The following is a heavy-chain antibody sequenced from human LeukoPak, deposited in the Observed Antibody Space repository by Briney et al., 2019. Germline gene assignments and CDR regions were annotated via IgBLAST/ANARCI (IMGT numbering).Heavy chain of an antibody. Sequence: GGSLRLSCAASGFIVNNKYMTWVRQAPGKGLEWVSLIYNDGRTYYADSVKGRCTISRDNSKNTLYLQMNSLRAEDTAVYYCAKDRYSIWYLTLDYWGQGTLVTVSS. CDR3: AKDRYSIWYLTLDY. CDR1: GFIVNNKY. CDR2: IYNDGRT. V-gene: IGHV3-53*01. J-gene: IGHJ4*02. D-gene: IGHD6-13*01.